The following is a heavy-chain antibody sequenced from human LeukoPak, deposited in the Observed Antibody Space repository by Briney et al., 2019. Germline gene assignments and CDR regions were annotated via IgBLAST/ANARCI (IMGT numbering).Heavy chain of an antibody. J-gene: IGHJ4*02. V-gene: IGHV3-74*01. Sequence: GGSLRLSCAASGFTFSNYWMHWVRQAPGKGLVWVSRITSDGSSTSYADSVRGRFTVSRDNAKNTLYLQMNSLRAEDTAVYYCARDLAYDFWSGYYTPSFDYWGQGTLVTVSS. CDR2: ITSDGSST. CDR3: ARDLAYDFWSGYYTPSFDY. CDR1: GFTFSNYW. D-gene: IGHD3-3*01.